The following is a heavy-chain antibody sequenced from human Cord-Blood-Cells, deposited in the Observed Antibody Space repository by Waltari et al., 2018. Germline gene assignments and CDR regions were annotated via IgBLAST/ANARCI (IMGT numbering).Heavy chain of an antibody. V-gene: IGHV3-23*01. D-gene: IGHD6-6*01. CDR1: GFTFSSYA. Sequence: EVQLLESGGGLVQPGGSLRRSCAASGFTFSSYAMSWVRQAPGKGLEWVSAISGSGGSTYYADSVKGRFTISRDNSKNTLYLQMNSLRAEDTAVYYCAKGVREYSSSIDAFDIWGQGTMVTVSS. CDR2: ISGSGGST. J-gene: IGHJ3*02. CDR3: AKGVREYSSSIDAFDI.